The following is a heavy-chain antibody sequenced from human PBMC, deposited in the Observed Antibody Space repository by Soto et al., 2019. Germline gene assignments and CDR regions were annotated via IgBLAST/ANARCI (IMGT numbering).Heavy chain of an antibody. CDR2: IYYIGSP. CDR1: GGSISSGGYY. J-gene: IGHJ4*02. D-gene: IGHD3-22*01. V-gene: IGHV4-31*03. Sequence: QVQLQESGPGLVKPSQTLSLTCTVSGGSISSGGYYWSWIRQHPGKGLEWSGYIYYIGSPYYNPYLQSRVPISVYTYKNQYSLKLSSVTAAYTAVYYCARGYYASSGPFDYWGQGTLVTVSS. CDR3: ARGYYASSGPFDY.